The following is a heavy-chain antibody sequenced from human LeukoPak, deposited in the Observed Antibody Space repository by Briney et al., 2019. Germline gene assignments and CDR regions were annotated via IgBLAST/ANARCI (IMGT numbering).Heavy chain of an antibody. CDR2: IYYSGST. CDR3: ARVASGITMVRGWSGFDY. J-gene: IGHJ4*02. CDR1: GGSISSGGHY. D-gene: IGHD3-10*01. Sequence: SETLSLTCTVSGGSISSGGHYWSWIRQHPGKGLEWIGYIYYSGSTYFNPSLKSRVTISVDTSKNQFSLRLNSVTAADTAVYYCARVASGITMVRGWSGFDYWGQGTLVTVST. V-gene: IGHV4-31*03.